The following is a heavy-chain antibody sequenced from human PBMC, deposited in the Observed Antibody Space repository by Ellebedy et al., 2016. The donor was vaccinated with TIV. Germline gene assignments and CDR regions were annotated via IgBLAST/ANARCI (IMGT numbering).Heavy chain of an antibody. V-gene: IGHV4-39*01. J-gene: IGHJ4*02. D-gene: IGHD2-21*02. CDR2: VYYSGSP. CDR3: ARTDPWQPIDD. Sequence: MPSETLSLTCSVSGGSVSSTRYYWAWIRQPPGKGLEYIWSVYYSGSPYYNPSFKSRVTLSADTSKNQFSLNLRTVTAAETAVYYCARTDPWQPIDDWGQGILVSVSS. CDR1: GGSVSSTRYY.